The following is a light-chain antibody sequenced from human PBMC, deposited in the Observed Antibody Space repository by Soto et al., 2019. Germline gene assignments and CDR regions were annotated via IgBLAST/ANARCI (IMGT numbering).Light chain of an antibody. CDR2: WAS. Sequence: DIVMTQSPDSLAVSLGERATINCKSSQSVLYSSNNKNYLAWYQRKAGQPPKLLISWASTRESGVPDRFSGSGSGTDFTLPISSLQAEDVAVYYCQQYYSIPLTFGGGTKVEIK. V-gene: IGKV4-1*01. J-gene: IGKJ4*01. CDR3: QQYYSIPLT. CDR1: QSVLYSSNNKNY.